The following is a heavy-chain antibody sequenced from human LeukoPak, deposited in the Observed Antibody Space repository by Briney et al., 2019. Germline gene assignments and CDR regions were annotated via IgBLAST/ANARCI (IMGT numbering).Heavy chain of an antibody. J-gene: IGHJ4*02. Sequence: GGSLRLSCAASGFTFSSYAMSWVHQAPGQGLGWVSAISGSGGDTYYADSVKGRFTISRDNSKNTLYLQMNSLRAEDTAVYYCARDEFLGYCSGGSCSKTFDYWGQGTLVTVSS. CDR1: GFTFSSYA. CDR3: ARDEFLGYCSGGSCSKTFDY. D-gene: IGHD2-15*01. V-gene: IGHV3-23*01. CDR2: ISGSGGDT.